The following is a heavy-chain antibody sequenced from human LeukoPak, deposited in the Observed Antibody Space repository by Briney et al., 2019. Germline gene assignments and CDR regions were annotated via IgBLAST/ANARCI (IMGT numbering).Heavy chain of an antibody. D-gene: IGHD1-26*01. Sequence: GGSLRLSCAPSGFTFSTYAMHWVRQAPGKGLEWVAVISYDGSNKYYADSVKGRFTISRDNSKNTLYLQMNSLRAEDTALYYCAREYVGLYSGVQWTNWIDPWGQGTLVTVSS. CDR2: ISYDGSNK. J-gene: IGHJ5*02. V-gene: IGHV3-30*04. CDR3: AREYVGLYSGVQWTNWIDP. CDR1: GFTFSTYA.